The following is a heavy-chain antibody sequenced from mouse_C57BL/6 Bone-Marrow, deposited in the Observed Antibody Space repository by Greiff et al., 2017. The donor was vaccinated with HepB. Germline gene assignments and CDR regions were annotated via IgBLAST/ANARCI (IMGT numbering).Heavy chain of an antibody. J-gene: IGHJ1*03. CDR1: GFSLISYG. CDR3: AKKGLTTVDWYFDV. CDR2: IWGDGST. V-gene: IGHV2-3*01. Sequence: VKLLESGPGLVAPSQSSFITCTVSGFSLISYGVSWFRQPPGKGLEWLGVIWGDGSTNYHSALISRLSISMDNSKCQVFLKLNSLQTDDTATYYCAKKGLTTVDWYFDVWGTGTTVTVSS. D-gene: IGHD1-1*01.